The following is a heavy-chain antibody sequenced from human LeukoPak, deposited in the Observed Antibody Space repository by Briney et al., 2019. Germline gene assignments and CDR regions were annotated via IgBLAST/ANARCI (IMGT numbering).Heavy chain of an antibody. Sequence: VASVRVSCKASGYTFTDYYVHWVRQAPGLGLERMGIINPLSGITIYAQKFQGRVTMPMDSSTSTVYMDLSSLTSADTAVYYCTRTMGYRPVAGLKEKWFDPWGQGTLVTVSS. CDR3: TRTMGYRPVAGLKEKWFDP. CDR1: GYTFTDYY. V-gene: IGHV1-46*01. CDR2: INPLSGIT. J-gene: IGHJ5*02. D-gene: IGHD6-19*01.